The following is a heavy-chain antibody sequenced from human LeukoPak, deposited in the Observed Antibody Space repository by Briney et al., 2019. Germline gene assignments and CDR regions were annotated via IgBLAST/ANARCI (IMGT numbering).Heavy chain of an antibody. CDR3: AKGNTMYTAYYFDY. V-gene: IGHV3-23*01. J-gene: IGHJ4*02. Sequence: PGGFLRLSCAASGSTFSSYAMSWVRQAPGKGLEWVSVISGGVGSTSYADSVKGRFTISRDNSKNTLYLQMSSLRAEDTAVYYCAKGNTMYTAYYFDYWGQGTLVTVSS. D-gene: IGHD3-10*02. CDR1: GSTFSSYA. CDR2: ISGGVGST.